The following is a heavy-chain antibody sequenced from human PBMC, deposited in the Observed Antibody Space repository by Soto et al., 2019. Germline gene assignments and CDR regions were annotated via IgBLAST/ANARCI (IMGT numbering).Heavy chain of an antibody. CDR3: ARRYCSGGSCYRGTANWFDP. CDR2: ISAYNGNT. Sequence: ASVKVSCKASGYTFTSYGISWVRQAPGQGLEWMGWISAYNGNTNYAQKLQGRVTMTTDTSTSTAYMELRSLRSDDTAVYYCARRYCSGGSCYRGTANWFDPWGQGTLVTVST. J-gene: IGHJ5*02. V-gene: IGHV1-18*01. CDR1: GYTFTSYG. D-gene: IGHD2-15*01.